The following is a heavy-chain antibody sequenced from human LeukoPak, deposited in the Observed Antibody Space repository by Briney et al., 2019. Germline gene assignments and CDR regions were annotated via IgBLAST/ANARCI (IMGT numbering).Heavy chain of an antibody. CDR1: GFTFSNYA. D-gene: IGHD3-10*01. CDR3: AKYRSGSYYGMDV. V-gene: IGHV3-30*18. CDR2: ISSDGSNK. Sequence: GRSLRLSCAASGFTFSNYAMHWVRQAPGKGLEWVALISSDGSNKYYADSVKGRFTISRDNSKNTLYLQINSLRAEDTAVYYCAKYRSGSYYGMDVWGQGTTVTVSS. J-gene: IGHJ6*02.